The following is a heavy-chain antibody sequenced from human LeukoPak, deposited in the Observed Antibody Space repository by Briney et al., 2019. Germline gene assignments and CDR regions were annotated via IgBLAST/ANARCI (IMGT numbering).Heavy chain of an antibody. CDR3: ARGGAAQAVYGDYADY. J-gene: IGHJ4*02. V-gene: IGHV1-2*02. CDR1: GYTFSGNF. CDR2: INPNSGGT. D-gene: IGHD4-17*01. Sequence: ASVKVSCKASGYTFSGNFMHWVRQAPGQGLEWMGWINPNSGGTNYAQKFQGRVTMTRDTSISTAYMELSRLRSDDTAVYYCARGGAAQAVYGDYADYWGQGTLVTVSS.